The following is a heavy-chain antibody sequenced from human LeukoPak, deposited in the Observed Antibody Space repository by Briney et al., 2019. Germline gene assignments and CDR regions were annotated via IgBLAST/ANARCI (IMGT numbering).Heavy chain of an antibody. J-gene: IGHJ4*02. CDR1: GFTFDDYA. CDR2: ISGDGGSA. CDR3: AKGNGSYDKNG. D-gene: IGHD3-22*01. V-gene: IGHV3-43*02. Sequence: GGSLRLSCAASGFTFDDYAMHWVRQTPGKRLEWVSVISGDGGSAYYADSVKGRFTISRDNRKNSVYLQMKSLRAEDTALYSCAKGNGSYDKNGWGQGTLVTVSS.